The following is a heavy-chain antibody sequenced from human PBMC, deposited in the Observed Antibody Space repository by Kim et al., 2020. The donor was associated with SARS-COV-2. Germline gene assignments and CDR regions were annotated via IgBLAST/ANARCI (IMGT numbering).Heavy chain of an antibody. J-gene: IGHJ6*02. Sequence: SQTLSLTCAISGDSVSSEKAGWNWIRQSPSRGLEWLGRTYFKSKWNTEYAASVRGRITITPDTTNNHFTLQLVSVTADDSAVYFCARAAISWQFRDIDYYSSGLDVWGRGTTVTVSS. D-gene: IGHD3-3*02. V-gene: IGHV6-1*01. CDR2: TYFKSKWNT. CDR1: GDSVSSEKAG. CDR3: ARAAISWQFRDIDYYSSGLDV.